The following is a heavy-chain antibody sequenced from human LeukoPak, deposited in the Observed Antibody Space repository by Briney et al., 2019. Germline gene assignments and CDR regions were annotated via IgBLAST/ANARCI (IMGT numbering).Heavy chain of an antibody. CDR3: ARTPGINWFDP. CDR2: IYHSGST. D-gene: IGHD1-1*01. V-gene: IGHV4-39*07. J-gene: IGHJ5*02. CDR1: GGSISSSSYY. Sequence: SETLSLTCTVSGGSISSSSYYWGWIRQPPGKGLEWIGSIYHSGSTCYNPSLKSRVTISVDTSKNQFSLKLSSVTAADTAVYYCARTPGINWFDPWGQGTLVTVSS.